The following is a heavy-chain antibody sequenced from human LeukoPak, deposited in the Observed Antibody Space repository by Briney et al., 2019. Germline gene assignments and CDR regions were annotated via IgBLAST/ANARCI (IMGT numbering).Heavy chain of an antibody. V-gene: IGHV3-15*01. CDR2: IKSKTDGGTT. CDR3: TTETYDFWSGYYPLYFDY. CDR1: GFTFSNAW. Sequence: GWSLRLSCAASGFTFSNAWMSWVRQAPGKGLEWVGRIKSKTDGGTTDYAAPVKGRFTISRDDSKNTLYLQMNSLKTEDTAVYYCTTETYDFWSGYYPLYFDYWGQGTLVTVSS. J-gene: IGHJ4*02. D-gene: IGHD3-3*01.